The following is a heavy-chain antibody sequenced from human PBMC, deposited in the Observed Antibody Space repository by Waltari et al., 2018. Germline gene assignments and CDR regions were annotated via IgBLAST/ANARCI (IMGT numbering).Heavy chain of an antibody. D-gene: IGHD2-8*01. CDR1: GYTFKSYA. CDR3: ARVSTNNGPGDLDY. V-gene: IGHV1-18*01. J-gene: IGHJ4*02. CDR2: VSGYDVDT. Sequence: VQSETEVKKPGASVMVSCKTSGYTFKSYAFSWVRQAPGHGLEWMGGVSGYDVDTIYEQNFQDRRMMTTETSTTTPYMELRNLRSDDTAIYYCARVSTNNGPGDLDYWGQGTLVTVSA.